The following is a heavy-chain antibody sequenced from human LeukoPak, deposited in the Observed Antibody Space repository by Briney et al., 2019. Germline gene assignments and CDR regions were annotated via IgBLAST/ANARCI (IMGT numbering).Heavy chain of an antibody. CDR3: ARVRYGDRFDY. CDR1: GGSISSYY. Sequence: SETLSLTCTVSGGSISSYYWSWIRQPPGKGLEWIGYIYYSGSTNYNPSLKSRVTISVDTSKNQFSLKLSPVTAADTAVYYCARVRYGDRFDYWGQGTLVTVSS. J-gene: IGHJ4*02. CDR2: IYYSGST. D-gene: IGHD4-17*01. V-gene: IGHV4-59*01.